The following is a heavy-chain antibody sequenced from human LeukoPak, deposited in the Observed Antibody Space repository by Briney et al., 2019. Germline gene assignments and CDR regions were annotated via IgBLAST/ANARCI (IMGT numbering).Heavy chain of an antibody. CDR1: GASISSGSYY. Sequence: SQTLSLTCTVSGASISSGSYYWSWIRQPAGKGLEWIGRIYSSENTNYNPSLKSRVTISVDTSKNQFSLKLSSVTAADTAVYYCAKRGQFWSGYHNWFDPWGQGTLVTVSS. CDR2: IYSSENT. J-gene: IGHJ5*02. V-gene: IGHV4-61*02. D-gene: IGHD3-3*02. CDR3: AKRGQFWSGYHNWFDP.